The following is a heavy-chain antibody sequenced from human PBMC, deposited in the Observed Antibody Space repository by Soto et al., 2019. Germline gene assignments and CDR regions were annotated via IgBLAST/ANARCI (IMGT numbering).Heavy chain of an antibody. J-gene: IGHJ4*02. V-gene: IGHV3-7*01. Sequence: GGSLRLSCAASGFTFSSYWMSWVRQAPGKGLEWVANIKQDGSEKYYVDSVKGRFTISRDNAKNSLYLQMNSLRAEDTAVYYCARDVYIVVVPAAHGGFDYWGQGTLVTVSS. D-gene: IGHD2-2*01. CDR1: GFTFSSYW. CDR2: IKQDGSEK. CDR3: ARDVYIVVVPAAHGGFDY.